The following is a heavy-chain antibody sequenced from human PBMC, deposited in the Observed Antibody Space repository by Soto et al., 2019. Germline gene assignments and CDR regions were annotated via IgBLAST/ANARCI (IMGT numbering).Heavy chain of an antibody. CDR2: IYYSGST. J-gene: IGHJ3*02. CDR1: GGSISSGDYY. Sequence: KTSETLSLTCTVSGGSISSGDYYWSWIRQPPGKGLEWIGYIYYSGSTYYNPSLKSRVTISVDTSKNQFSLKLSSVTAADTAVYYCARDYNFWSGYETDDAFDIWGQGTMVTVSS. D-gene: IGHD3-3*01. CDR3: ARDYNFWSGYETDDAFDI. V-gene: IGHV4-30-4*01.